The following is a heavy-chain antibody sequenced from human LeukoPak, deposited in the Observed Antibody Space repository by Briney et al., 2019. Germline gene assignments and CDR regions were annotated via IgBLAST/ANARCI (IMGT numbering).Heavy chain of an antibody. CDR3: ARGDDTPFDP. V-gene: IGHV4-4*02. D-gene: IGHD3-16*01. J-gene: IGHJ5*02. CDR1: GGSITSSNW. Sequence: SETLSLTCAVSGGSITSSNWWSWARQPPGKGLEWIGEIHHGGTTNYNPSPKSRVTISVDKSKNQFSLNLISVTAADTAMYYCARGDDTPFDPWGQGTLVTVSS. CDR2: IHHGGTT.